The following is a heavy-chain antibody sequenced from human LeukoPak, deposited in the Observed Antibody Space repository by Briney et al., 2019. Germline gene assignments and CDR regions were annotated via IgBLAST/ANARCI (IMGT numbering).Heavy chain of an antibody. CDR3: AKDMRRFGGELLNEDYFDY. V-gene: IGHV3-43*01. D-gene: IGHD1-26*01. CDR2: ISWDGGST. CDR1: GFTFDDYT. J-gene: IGHJ4*02. Sequence: GGSLRLSCAASGFTFDDYTMHWVRQAPGKGLEWVSLISWDGGSTYYADSVKGRFTISRDNSKKSLYLQMNSLRTEDTALYYCAKDMRRFGGELLNEDYFDYWGQGTLVTVSS.